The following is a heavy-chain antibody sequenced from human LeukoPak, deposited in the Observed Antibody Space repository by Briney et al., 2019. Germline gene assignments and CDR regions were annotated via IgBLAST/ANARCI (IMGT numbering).Heavy chain of an antibody. CDR1: GFTFDDYA. Sequence: GGSLRLSCAASGFTFDDYAMHWVRQAPGKGLEWVSGISWNSGSIGYADSAKGRFTISRDNAKNSLYLQMNSLRAEDTAVYYCAKTTTGYSSGRFPGWPVDYWGQGTLVTVSS. CDR2: ISWNSGSI. CDR3: AKTTTGYSSGRFPGWPVDY. J-gene: IGHJ4*02. D-gene: IGHD6-19*01. V-gene: IGHV3-9*01.